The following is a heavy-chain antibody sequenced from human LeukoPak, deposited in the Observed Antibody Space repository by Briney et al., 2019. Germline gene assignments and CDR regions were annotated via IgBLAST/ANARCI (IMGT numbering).Heavy chain of an antibody. CDR2: INPNSGGT. CDR1: GYTFTGYY. V-gene: IGHV1-2*02. J-gene: IGHJ3*02. Sequence: ASVKVSCKASGYTFTGYYMHWVRQAPGQGLEWMGWINPNSGGTNYAQKFQGRVTMTRDTSISTAYMELSRLRSDDTAVYYCARVGCSSSSSVAFDIWGQGTMVTVSS. D-gene: IGHD6-6*01. CDR3: ARVGCSSSSSVAFDI.